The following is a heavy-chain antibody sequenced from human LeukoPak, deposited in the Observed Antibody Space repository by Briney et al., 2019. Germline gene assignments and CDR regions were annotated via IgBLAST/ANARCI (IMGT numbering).Heavy chain of an antibody. V-gene: IGHV4-34*01. CDR3: ARGTKNYGDYGRHFDY. CDR1: GGSFSGYY. Sequence: PSETLSLTCAVYGGSFSGYYWSWIRQPPGKGLEWIGEINHSGSTNYNPSLKSRVTISVDTSKNQFSLKLSSVTAADTAVYYCARGTKNYGDYGRHFDYWGQGTLVTVSS. CDR2: INHSGST. J-gene: IGHJ4*02. D-gene: IGHD4-17*01.